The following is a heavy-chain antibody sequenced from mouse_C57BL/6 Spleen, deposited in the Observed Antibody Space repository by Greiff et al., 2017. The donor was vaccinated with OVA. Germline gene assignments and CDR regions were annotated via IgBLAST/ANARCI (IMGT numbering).Heavy chain of an antibody. CDR2: IYPGDGDT. Sequence: VQLQQSGPELVKPGASVKISCKASGYAFSSSWMNWVKQRPGKGLEWIGRIYPGDGDTNYNGKFKGKATLTADKSSSTAYMQLSSLTSEDSAVYFCARLYSFDYWGQGTTLTVSS. CDR3: ARLYSFDY. J-gene: IGHJ2*01. CDR1: GYAFSSSW. V-gene: IGHV1-82*01.